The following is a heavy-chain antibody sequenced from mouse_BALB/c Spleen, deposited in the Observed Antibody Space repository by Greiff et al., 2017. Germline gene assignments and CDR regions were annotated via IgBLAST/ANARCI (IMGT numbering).Heavy chain of an antibody. CDR1: GFTFSSYA. J-gene: IGHJ4*01. D-gene: IGHD1-1*01. Sequence: EVKLMESGGGLVKPGGSLKLSCAASGFTFSSYAMSWVRQSPEKRLEWVAEISSGGSYTYYPDTVTGRFTISRDNAKNTLYLEMSSLRSEDTAMYYCARENGLLRAMDYWGQGTSVTVSS. V-gene: IGHV5-9-4*01. CDR2: ISSGGSYT. CDR3: ARENGLLRAMDY.